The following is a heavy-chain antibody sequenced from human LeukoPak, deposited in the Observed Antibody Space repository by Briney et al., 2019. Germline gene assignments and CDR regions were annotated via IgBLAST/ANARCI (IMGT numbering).Heavy chain of an antibody. CDR2: IRYDGSNK. V-gene: IGHV3-30*02. CDR1: GFTFSSYG. J-gene: IGHJ6*03. CDR3: AKGPYYDILTGYRRHYYMDV. D-gene: IGHD3-9*01. Sequence: GGSLRLSCGASGFTFSSYGMHWVRQAPGKGLEWVAFIRYDGSNKYYADSVKGRFTISRDNSKNTLYLQMNSLRAEDTAVYYCAKGPYYDILTGYRRHYYMDVWGKGTTVTVSS.